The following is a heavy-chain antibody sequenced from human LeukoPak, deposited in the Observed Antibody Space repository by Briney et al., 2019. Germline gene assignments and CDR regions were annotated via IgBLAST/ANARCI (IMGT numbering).Heavy chain of an antibody. V-gene: IGHV1-69*04. CDR2: IIPILGIA. D-gene: IGHD6-19*01. CDR1: GGTFSSYA. CDR3: ARDKDSSGWWGRISDY. Sequence: SVKVSCKASGGTFSSYAISWVRQAPGQGLEWMGRIIPILGIANYAQKFQGRVTITADKSTSTAYMELSSLRSEDTAVYYCARDKDSSGWWGRISDYWGQGTLVTVAS. J-gene: IGHJ4*02.